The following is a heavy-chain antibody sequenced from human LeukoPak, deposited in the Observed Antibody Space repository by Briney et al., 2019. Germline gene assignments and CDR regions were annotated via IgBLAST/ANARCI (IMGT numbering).Heavy chain of an antibody. J-gene: IGHJ6*03. V-gene: IGHV3-23*01. CDR3: AAWDPNFYYMDV. D-gene: IGHD1-26*01. CDR2: ISASGGGT. CDR1: GVTNS. Sequence: GGSLRLSCAMSGVTNSMSWVRQAPGKGLEWVSSISASGGGTHYTGSVKGRLTISRDNSKKTIYLQMNSLRVDDTAKYFCAAWDPNFYYMDVWGKGTTVTVSS.